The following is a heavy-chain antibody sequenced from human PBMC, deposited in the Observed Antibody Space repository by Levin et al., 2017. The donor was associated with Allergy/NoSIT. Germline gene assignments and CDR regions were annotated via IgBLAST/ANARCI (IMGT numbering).Heavy chain of an antibody. Sequence: GGSLRLSCAASGFTFSSYAMHWVRQAPGKGLEWVAVISYDGSNKYYADSVKGRFTISRDNSKNTLYLQMNSLRAEDTAVYYCARTYYDSSGYYSEWYFDLWGRGTLVTVSS. J-gene: IGHJ2*01. V-gene: IGHV3-30-3*01. CDR3: ARTYYDSSGYYSEWYFDL. CDR2: ISYDGSNK. CDR1: GFTFSSYA. D-gene: IGHD3-22*01.